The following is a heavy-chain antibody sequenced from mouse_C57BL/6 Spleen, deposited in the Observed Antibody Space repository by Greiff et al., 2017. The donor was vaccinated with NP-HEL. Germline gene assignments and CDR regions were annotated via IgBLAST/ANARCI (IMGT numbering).Heavy chain of an antibody. CDR2: ISYDGSN. CDR1: GYSITSGYY. Sequence: ESGPGLVKPSQSLSLTCSVTGYSITSGYYWNWIRQFPGNKLEWMGYISYDGSNNYNPSLKNRISITRDTSKNQFFLKLNSVTTEDTATYYCARPFYYDYDGGFAYWGQGTLVTVSA. CDR3: ARPFYYDYDGGFAY. D-gene: IGHD2-4*01. J-gene: IGHJ3*01. V-gene: IGHV3-6*01.